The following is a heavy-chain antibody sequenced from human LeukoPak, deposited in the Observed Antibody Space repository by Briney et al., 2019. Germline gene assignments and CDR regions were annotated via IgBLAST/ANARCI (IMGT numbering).Heavy chain of an antibody. V-gene: IGHV4-59*01. J-gene: IGHJ4*02. D-gene: IGHD3-9*01. CDR3: ARLAPGNYDILTGDPKVVFDY. Sequence: SETLSLTCTVSGGSISSFFWSWIRQPPGKGLQWIGYVHSSGSTKYNPSLKSRLIISVDMSKNQFSLKLRSVSVADTAVYYCARLAPGNYDILTGDPKVVFDYWGQGALVTVSS. CDR1: GGSISSFF. CDR2: VHSSGST.